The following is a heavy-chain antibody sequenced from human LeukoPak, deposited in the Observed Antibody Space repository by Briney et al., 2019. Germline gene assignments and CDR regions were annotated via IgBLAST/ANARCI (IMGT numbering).Heavy chain of an antibody. V-gene: IGHV4-59*01. D-gene: IGHD2-2*01. CDR2: NYYSGST. CDR3: AREGVVPAAYLYYYYHLDV. J-gene: IGHJ6*03. Sequence: PSETLTLTSTVSGGSISSYYGSWIRQPPGKGLEWLGYNYYSGSTTYYPSLKSRVNISADKSKNHSSLKLSSVTAADKAVDYCAREGVVPAAYLYYYYHLDVWGKGTTVTVAS. CDR1: GGSISSYY.